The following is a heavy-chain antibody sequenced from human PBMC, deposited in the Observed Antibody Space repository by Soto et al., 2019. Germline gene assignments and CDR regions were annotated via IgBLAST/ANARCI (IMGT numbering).Heavy chain of an antibody. CDR3: ATANSGWFGELFYWFDP. CDR1: GYTFASYD. D-gene: IGHD3-10*01. J-gene: IGHJ5*02. CDR2: MNPNSGNT. Sequence: ASVKVSCKASGYTFASYDINWVRQATGQGLEWMGWMNPNSGNTDYAQNFQGRITMTQNTSINTAYMELSSLRSEDTAVYYCATANSGWFGELFYWFDPWGQGTLVTVSS. V-gene: IGHV1-8*01.